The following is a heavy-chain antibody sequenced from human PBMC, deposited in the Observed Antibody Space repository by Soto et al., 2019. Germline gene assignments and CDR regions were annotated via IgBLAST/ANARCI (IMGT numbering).Heavy chain of an antibody. CDR1: GFTLRSSA. J-gene: IGHJ5*02. D-gene: IGHD1-26*01. CDR3: ARDISGSIDL. V-gene: IGHV3-33*01. Sequence: LRLSCTSSGFTLRSSAIHWVRQAPGKGLEAVAFTWHDGSNKYYADSVKGRFSASRDSSNDVLYLQMDNLRDADTAVYYCARDISGSIDLWGQGTLVTVSS. CDR2: TWHDGSNK.